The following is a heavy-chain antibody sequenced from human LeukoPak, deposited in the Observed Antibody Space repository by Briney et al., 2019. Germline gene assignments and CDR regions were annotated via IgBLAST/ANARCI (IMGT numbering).Heavy chain of an antibody. CDR3: AHTLEYCSGGSCFTFDY. CDR2: IYWDDDK. V-gene: IGHV2-5*02. J-gene: IGHJ4*02. D-gene: IGHD2-15*01. CDR1: GFSLSTSGVG. Sequence: SGPTLVKPTQTLTLTCTFSGFSLSTSGVGVGWIRQPPGKALERLALIYWDDDKRYSPSLKSRFTITKGTSKNQVVFTMTNMDPVDTATYYCAHTLEYCSGGSCFTFDYWGQGALVTVSS.